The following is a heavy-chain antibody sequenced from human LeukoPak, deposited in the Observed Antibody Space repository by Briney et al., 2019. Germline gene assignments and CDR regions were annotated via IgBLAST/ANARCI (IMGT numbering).Heavy chain of an antibody. CDR3: ASGYSSGWSYAFDI. Sequence: PSETLSLTCAVYGGSFSGYYWSWIRQPPGKGLEWIGEINHSGSTNYNPSLKSRVTISVDTSKNQFSLKLSSVTAADTAVYYCASGYSSGWSYAFDIWGQGTMLTVSS. CDR2: INHSGST. J-gene: IGHJ3*02. D-gene: IGHD6-19*01. CDR1: GGSFSGYY. V-gene: IGHV4-34*01.